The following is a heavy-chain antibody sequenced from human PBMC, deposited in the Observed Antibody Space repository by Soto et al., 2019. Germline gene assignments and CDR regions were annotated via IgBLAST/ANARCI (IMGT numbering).Heavy chain of an antibody. CDR1: GFTFSSYA. Sequence: PGGSLRLSCAASGFTFSSYAMSWVRQAPGKGLEWVSEISGNGGSTYYADSVKGRFTVSRDNSKNTLYLQMNSLRAEDTAVYYCARDSRGSLDYWGQGTLVTVSS. J-gene: IGHJ4*02. V-gene: IGHV3-23*01. CDR3: ARDSRGSLDY. D-gene: IGHD3-10*01. CDR2: ISGNGGST.